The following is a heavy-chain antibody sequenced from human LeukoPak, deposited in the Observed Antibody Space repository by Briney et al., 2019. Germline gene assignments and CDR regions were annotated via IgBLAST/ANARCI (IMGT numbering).Heavy chain of an antibody. J-gene: IGHJ4*02. CDR3: ARERYSYGFDY. Sequence: GGSLRLSCAASGFTFSSYGMHWGRQAPGKGLEWVAVIWYDGSNKYYADSVKGRFTISRDNSKNTLYLQMNSLRAEDTAVYYCARERYSYGFDYWGQGTLVTVSS. V-gene: IGHV3-33*01. CDR1: GFTFSSYG. D-gene: IGHD5-18*01. CDR2: IWYDGSNK.